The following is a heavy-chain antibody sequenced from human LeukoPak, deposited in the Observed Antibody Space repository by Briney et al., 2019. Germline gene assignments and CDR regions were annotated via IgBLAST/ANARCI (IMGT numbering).Heavy chain of an antibody. CDR1: GESFSGYY. V-gene: IGHV4-34*01. CDR2: INQSGST. J-gene: IGHJ5*02. Sequence: SETLSLTCDVYGESFSGYYWSWIRQPPGKGLEWIGEINQSGSTNYNPSLKSRVTISVDTSKNQFSLKLSSVTAADTAVYYCASKGFWSGSPDGKWFDPWGQGTLVTVSS. D-gene: IGHD3-3*01. CDR3: ASKGFWSGSPDGKWFDP.